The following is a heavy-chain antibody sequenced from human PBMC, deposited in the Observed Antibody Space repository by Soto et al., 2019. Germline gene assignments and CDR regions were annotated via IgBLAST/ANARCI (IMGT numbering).Heavy chain of an antibody. V-gene: IGHV3-30*03. CDR2: ISYDESNK. J-gene: IGHJ4*02. CDR3: ARYSGKYQGPIDY. CDR1: GFTFSHYG. D-gene: IGHD1-26*01. Sequence: QVQLVESGGGVVQPGRSLRLSCAASGFTFSHYGIHWVRQAPGKGLEWLAVISYDESNKHYADSVKGRFTVSRDNSKNTQYLQMNSLRAEDTAVYFCARYSGKYQGPIDYWGQGTLVTVSS.